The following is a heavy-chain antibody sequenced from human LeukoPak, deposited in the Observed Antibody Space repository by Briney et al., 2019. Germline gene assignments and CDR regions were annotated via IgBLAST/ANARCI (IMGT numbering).Heavy chain of an antibody. CDR2: IYPGDSDT. D-gene: IGHD2-2*01. CDR1: GYSFTSYW. J-gene: IGHJ6*02. Sequence: GESLKISCKGSGYSFTSYWIGWVRPLPGKGLEWMGIIYPGDSDTRYSPSFQGQVTISADKSISTAYLQWSSLKASDTAMYYCARQIPILGYCSSTSCRAPGMDVWGQGTTVTVSS. V-gene: IGHV5-51*01. CDR3: ARQIPILGYCSSTSCRAPGMDV.